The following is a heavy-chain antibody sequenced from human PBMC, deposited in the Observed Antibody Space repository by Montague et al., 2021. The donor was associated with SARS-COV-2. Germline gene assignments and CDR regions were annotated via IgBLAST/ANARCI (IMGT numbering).Heavy chain of an antibody. Sequence: SETLTLTSTLSGGSVSSGSYYWSWIRQPPGKGLEWIGYIYYSGSTNYNPSLKSRVTISVDTSKNQFSLKLSSVAAADTAVYYCARDPWHITIFGVVTRYGMDVGGQGTTVTVSS. D-gene: IGHD3-3*01. CDR3: ARDPWHITIFGVVTRYGMDV. J-gene: IGHJ6*02. CDR2: IYYSGST. CDR1: GGSVSSGSYY. V-gene: IGHV4-61*01.